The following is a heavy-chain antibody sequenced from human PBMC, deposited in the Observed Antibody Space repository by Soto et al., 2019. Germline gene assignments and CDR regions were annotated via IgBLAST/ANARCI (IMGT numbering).Heavy chain of an antibody. CDR3: AKDKLYSNYEYYFDH. CDR2: ISWNSGTI. CDR1: GLSFRNYA. D-gene: IGHD4-4*01. Sequence: EVQLVESGGGLVQPGRSLRLSCAAAGLSFRNYAMHWVRQAPGKGLEWVSGISWNSGTIGYADSVKGRFTISRDNAKNSLYLEMNSLRAEDTDLYYCAKDKLYSNYEYYFDHGGQGTLGTVSS. J-gene: IGHJ4*02. V-gene: IGHV3-9*01.